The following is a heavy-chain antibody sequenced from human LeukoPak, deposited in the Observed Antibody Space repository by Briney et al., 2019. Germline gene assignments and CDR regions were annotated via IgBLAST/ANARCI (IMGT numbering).Heavy chain of an antibody. CDR3: ARGPELGTPRKDFDY. V-gene: IGHV4-31*03. D-gene: IGHD7-27*01. J-gene: IGHJ4*02. Sequence: SQTLSLTCTVSGGSISSGGYYWSWLRQHPGTGLEWLGYIYYSGSTYYNPSLKSRVTISVDTSKNQFSLKLSSVTAADTAVYYCARGPELGTPRKDFDYWGQGTLVTVSS. CDR1: GGSISSGGYY. CDR2: IYYSGST.